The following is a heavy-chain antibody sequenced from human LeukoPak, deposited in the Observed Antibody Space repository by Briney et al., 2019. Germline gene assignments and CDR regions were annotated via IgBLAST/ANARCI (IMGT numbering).Heavy chain of an antibody. CDR1: GGTFSSYA. Sequence: GALVKVSCKASGGTFSSYAISWVRQAPGQGFEWMGGIIPIFGTANYAQKFQGRVTITADESTSTAYMELSSLRSEDTAVYYCAREWVDACTNGVCYGDYYYYGMDVWGQGTTVTVSS. V-gene: IGHV1-69*01. CDR3: AREWVDACTNGVCYGDYYYYGMDV. J-gene: IGHJ6*02. CDR2: IIPIFGTA. D-gene: IGHD2-8*01.